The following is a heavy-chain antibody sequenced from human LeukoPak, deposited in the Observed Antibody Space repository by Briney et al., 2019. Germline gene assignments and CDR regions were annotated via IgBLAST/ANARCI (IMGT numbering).Heavy chain of an antibody. D-gene: IGHD3-22*01. CDR2: ISGSGTRT. Sequence: GGSLRLSCAASGFTFSSYAMSWVRQAPGKGLEWVSAISGSGTRTYYADSVKGRFTISRDNSKNTLYLQMNSLRAEDTAVYYCAKAPTKEEEWLLLNYFDYWGQGTLVTASS. CDR3: AKAPTKEEEWLLLNYFDY. CDR1: GFTFSSYA. J-gene: IGHJ4*02. V-gene: IGHV3-23*01.